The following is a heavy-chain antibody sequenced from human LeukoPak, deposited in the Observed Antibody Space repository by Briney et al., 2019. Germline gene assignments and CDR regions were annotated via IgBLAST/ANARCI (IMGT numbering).Heavy chain of an antibody. CDR3: ARAGYDTSGYYSY. CDR1: GYTFTSYY. CDR2: INPSGGST. V-gene: IGHV1-46*01. J-gene: IGHJ4*02. D-gene: IGHD3-22*01. Sequence: ASVKVSCKAPGYTFTSYYMHWVRQAPGQGLEWMGIINPSGGSTSYAQKFQGRVTVTRDTSTSTVYMELSSLRSEDTALYYCARAGYDTSGYYSYWGQGTLVTVSS.